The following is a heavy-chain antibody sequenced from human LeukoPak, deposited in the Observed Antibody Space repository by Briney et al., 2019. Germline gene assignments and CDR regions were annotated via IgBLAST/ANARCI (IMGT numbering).Heavy chain of an antibody. J-gene: IGHJ4*02. CDR1: AGTFSSYA. V-gene: IGHV1-69*05. CDR2: IIPIFGTA. CDR3: ARGNGGSYYFDY. Sequence: SVKVSCKASAGTFSSYAISWVRQAPGQGLERMGRIIPIFGTANYAQKFQGRVTITTDESTSTAYMELSSLRSEDTAVYYCARGNGGSYYFDYWGQGTLVTVSS. D-gene: IGHD1-26*01.